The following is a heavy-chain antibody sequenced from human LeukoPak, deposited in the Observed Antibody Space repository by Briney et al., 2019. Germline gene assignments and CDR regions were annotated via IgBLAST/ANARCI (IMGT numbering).Heavy chain of an antibody. Sequence: PGGSLRLSCAASGFTFSSYAMHWVRQAPGKGLEWVAVISYDGSNKYYADSVEGRFTISRDDSKNTLYLQMNSLKTEDTAVYYCTTGYVEMATTPDYWGQGTLVTVSS. CDR1: GFTFSSYA. V-gene: IGHV3-30-3*01. CDR2: ISYDGSNK. CDR3: TTGYVEMATTPDY. J-gene: IGHJ4*02. D-gene: IGHD5-24*01.